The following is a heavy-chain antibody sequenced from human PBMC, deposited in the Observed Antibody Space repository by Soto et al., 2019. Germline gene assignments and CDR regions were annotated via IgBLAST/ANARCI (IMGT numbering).Heavy chain of an antibody. J-gene: IGHJ6*02. CDR3: ARAVRGYSYGGFGSGYCYGMDV. D-gene: IGHD5-18*01. V-gene: IGHV1-2*04. CDR2: INPNSGGT. Sequence: MHWVRQAPGQGLEWMGWINPNSGGTNYAQKFQGWVTMTRDTSISTAYMELSRLRSDDTAVYYCARAVRGYSYGGFGSGYCYGMDVWGQGTTVTVS.